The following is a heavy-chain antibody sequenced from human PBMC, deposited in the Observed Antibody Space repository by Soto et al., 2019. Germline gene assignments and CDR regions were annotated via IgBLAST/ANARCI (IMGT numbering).Heavy chain of an antibody. D-gene: IGHD2-8*01. CDR3: AKSMTQRGMDV. V-gene: IGHV3-23*01. Sequence: EVQMLESGGGLVQPGGSLRLSCAASGFSFRSYDMNWVRQAPGKGLEWVSRITGPGGSAYYAASVKGRFTISRDNSKNTLHLQMNSLRAEDTAVYYCAKSMTQRGMDVWGQGTTVSVS. CDR1: GFSFRSYD. CDR2: ITGPGGSA. J-gene: IGHJ6*02.